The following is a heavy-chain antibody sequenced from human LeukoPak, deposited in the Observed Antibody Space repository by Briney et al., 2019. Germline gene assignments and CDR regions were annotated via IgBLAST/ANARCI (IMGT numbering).Heavy chain of an antibody. CDR1: GGTFSSYA. D-gene: IGHD3-22*01. CDR2: IIPIFGTA. CDR3: ASWYGSSGYISRSYFDY. Sequence: ASVKVSCKASGGTFSSYAISWVRQAPGQGLEWMGGIIPIFGTANYAQKFQGRVTITADESTSTAYMELSSLRSEDTAVYYCASWYGSSGYISRSYFDYWGQGTLVTVSS. V-gene: IGHV1-69*13. J-gene: IGHJ4*02.